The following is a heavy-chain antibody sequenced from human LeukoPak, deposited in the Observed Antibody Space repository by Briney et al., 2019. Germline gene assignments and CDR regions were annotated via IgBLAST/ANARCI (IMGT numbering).Heavy chain of an antibody. D-gene: IGHD6-19*01. CDR3: ARESTPGIAVAGTLDY. V-gene: IGHV3-13*01. CDR2: IGTAGDT. CDR1: RFTFSSYD. Sequence: GGSLRLSCAASRFTFSSYDMHWVRQATGKGLEWVSAIGTAGDTYYPGSVKGRFTISRENAKNSLYLQMNSLRAGDTAVYYCARESTPGIAVAGTLDYWGQGTLVTVSS. J-gene: IGHJ4*02.